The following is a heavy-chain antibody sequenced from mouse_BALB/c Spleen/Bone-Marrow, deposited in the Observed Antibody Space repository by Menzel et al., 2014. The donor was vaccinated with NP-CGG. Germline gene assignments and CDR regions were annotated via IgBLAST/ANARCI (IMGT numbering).Heavy chain of an antibody. CDR2: ISSGSRTT. J-gene: IGHJ3*01. D-gene: IGHD2-4*01. CDR3: ARNYDFWFGY. Sequence: EVHLVESGGGLVQPGGSRKLSCAASGFTFSSFGMHWVRQAPEKGLEWVAYISSGSRTTYYADTVKGRFTISRDNPKNTLFLQMTSLRSEDTAMYYCARNYDFWFGYWGQGTLVTVSA. V-gene: IGHV5-17*02. CDR1: GFTFSSFG.